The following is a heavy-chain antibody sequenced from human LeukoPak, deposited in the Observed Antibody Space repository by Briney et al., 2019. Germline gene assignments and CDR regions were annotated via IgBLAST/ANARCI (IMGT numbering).Heavy chain of an antibody. CDR3: AKNPNRSGWYQYY. V-gene: IGHV3-23*01. D-gene: IGHD6-19*01. J-gene: IGHJ4*02. Sequence: GGSLRLSCVASGFTFSTYSMTCVRQTPEKGLEWVAAMSCSVGSKFYADSVKGRFTISRDNSKNTLFLQKNSLRADDTAVYYCAKNPNRSGWYQYYWGQGTLVTVSS. CDR2: MSCSVGSK. CDR1: GFTFSTYS.